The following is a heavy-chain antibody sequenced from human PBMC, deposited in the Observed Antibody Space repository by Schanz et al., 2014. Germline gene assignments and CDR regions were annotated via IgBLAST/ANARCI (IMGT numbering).Heavy chain of an antibody. Sequence: QVQLVQSGAEVKKPGSSVKVSCKASGDTFRSYTINWVRHAPGQGLEWMGRIIPITGITNYAQKFRGRVTFTADKSTSTAFVEVNSLRSEDTAVYYCARTGYDPSLTHWGQGTLVTVSS. CDR3: ARTGYDPSLTH. CDR1: GDTFRSYT. J-gene: IGHJ4*02. V-gene: IGHV1-69*02. CDR2: IIPITGIT. D-gene: IGHD5-12*01.